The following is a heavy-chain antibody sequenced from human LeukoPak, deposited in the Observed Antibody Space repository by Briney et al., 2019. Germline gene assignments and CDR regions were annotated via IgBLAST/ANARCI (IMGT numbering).Heavy chain of an antibody. CDR2: IKQDGSEK. CDR1: GFTFSSYW. D-gene: IGHD6-19*01. V-gene: IGHV3-7*03. Sequence: GSLSLSCAASGFTFSSYWMSWVRQAPGKGLEWVANIKQDGSEKYYVDSVKGRFTISRDNAKNSLYLQMNSLRAEDTAVYYCARDSEQWLVRVFDYWGQGTLVTVSS. J-gene: IGHJ4*02. CDR3: ARDSEQWLVRVFDY.